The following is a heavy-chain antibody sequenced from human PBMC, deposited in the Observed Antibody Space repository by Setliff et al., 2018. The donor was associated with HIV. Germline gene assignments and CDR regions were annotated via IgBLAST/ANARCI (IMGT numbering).Heavy chain of an antibody. CDR3: ARGDPYSSDWFLDY. D-gene: IGHD6-19*01. Sequence: ASVKVSCKASGYTFTAYHLHWVRQAPGQGLESMGWINPKTGDTKYVQKFQGRVTMTRDTSINTAYMELSRLRSDDTAVYYCARGDPYSSDWFLDYWGQGTLVTVSS. J-gene: IGHJ4*02. CDR1: GYTFTAYH. CDR2: INPKTGDT. V-gene: IGHV1-2*02.